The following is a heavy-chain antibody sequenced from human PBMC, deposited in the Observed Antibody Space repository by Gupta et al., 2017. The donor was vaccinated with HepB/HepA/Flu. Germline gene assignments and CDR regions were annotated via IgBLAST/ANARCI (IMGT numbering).Heavy chain of an antibody. D-gene: IGHD1-26*01. CDR2: IGTRNDGGAT. CDR1: GFTFRDAW. V-gene: IGHV3-15*04. J-gene: IGHJ4*02. CDR3: TTDRIDNGRDGDFDY. Sequence: EVQLVESGGGLVKPGGSLRLSCVASGFTFRDAWMSWVRQAPGKGLEWVGRIGTRNDGGATVYTAPVNGRFTISRDDSKNTLYLQMNSLKSEDTAVYFCTTDRIDNGRDGDFDYWGQGTLVTVSS.